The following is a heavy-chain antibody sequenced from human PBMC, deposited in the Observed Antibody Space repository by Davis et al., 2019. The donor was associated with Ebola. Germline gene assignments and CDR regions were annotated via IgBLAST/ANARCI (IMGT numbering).Heavy chain of an antibody. CDR2: ISAYNGNT. CDR1: GYTFKNYA. V-gene: IGHV1-18*01. CDR3: ARDAEVGKNAFDI. J-gene: IGHJ3*02. Sequence: AASVKVSCKASGYTFKNYAISWVRQAPGQGLEWMGWISAYNGNTNYAQILQGRVTMTTDTSTGTAYMELRSLRSDDTAVYYCARDAEVGKNAFDIWGQGTMVTVSS. D-gene: IGHD1-26*01.